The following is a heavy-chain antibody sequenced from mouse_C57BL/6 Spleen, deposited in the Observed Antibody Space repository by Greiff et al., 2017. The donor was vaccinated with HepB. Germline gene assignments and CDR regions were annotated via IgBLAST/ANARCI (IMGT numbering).Heavy chain of an antibody. CDR1: GYTFTDYN. V-gene: IGHV1-18*01. D-gene: IGHD3-1*01. CDR2: INPNNGGT. Sequence: VQLQQSGPELVKPGASVKIPCKASGYTFTDYNLDWVKQSHGKSLEWIGDINPNNGGTIYNQKFKGKATLTVDKSSSTAYMELRSLTSEDTAVYYCARRATRNWYFDVWGTGTTVTVSS. J-gene: IGHJ1*03. CDR3: ARRATRNWYFDV.